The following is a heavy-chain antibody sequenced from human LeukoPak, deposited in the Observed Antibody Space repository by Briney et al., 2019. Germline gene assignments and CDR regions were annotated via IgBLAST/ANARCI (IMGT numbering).Heavy chain of an antibody. CDR2: ISSSSSYI. D-gene: IGHD3-3*01. CDR1: GFTFNTYS. J-gene: IGHJ4*02. CDR3: AKDELQSSEWLPPLNS. Sequence: GGSLRLSCAASGFTFNTYSMNWVRQAPGKGLEWVSSISSSSSYIYYADSVKGRFTISRDNAKNTLYLQMNSLRAEDTATYYCAKDELQSSEWLPPLNSWGQGTLVTVSS. V-gene: IGHV3-21*04.